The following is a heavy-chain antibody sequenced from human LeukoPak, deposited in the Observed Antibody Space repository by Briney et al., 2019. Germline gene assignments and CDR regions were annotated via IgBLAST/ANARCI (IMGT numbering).Heavy chain of an antibody. CDR2: ICSSSSTI. J-gene: IGHJ4*02. D-gene: IGHD3-22*01. V-gene: IGHV3-48*04. Sequence: GGSLRLSCAASGFTFSSYAMSWVRQAPGRGLEWVSYICSSSSTIYYADSVKGRFTISRDNAKNSLYLQMNSLRAKDTAVYYCARDIYYDSSGYYGSVYWGQGTLVTVSS. CDR3: ARDIYYDSSGYYGSVY. CDR1: GFTFSSYA.